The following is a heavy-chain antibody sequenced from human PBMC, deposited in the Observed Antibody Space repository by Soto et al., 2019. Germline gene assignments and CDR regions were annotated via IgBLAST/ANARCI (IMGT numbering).Heavy chain of an antibody. CDR1: GGTFSSYA. V-gene: IGHV1-69*12. J-gene: IGHJ3*01. CDR2: IIPIFGTA. D-gene: IGHD3-22*01. Sequence: QVQLVQSGAEVKKPGSSVKVSCKASGGTFSSYAISWVRQAPGQGLEWMGGIIPIFGTANYAQKFQGRVTITADESTSTAYMELGSLRSEDTAVYYCARDRAGLDYYDSSGSPVWGQGTMVTVSS. CDR3: ARDRAGLDYYDSSGSPV.